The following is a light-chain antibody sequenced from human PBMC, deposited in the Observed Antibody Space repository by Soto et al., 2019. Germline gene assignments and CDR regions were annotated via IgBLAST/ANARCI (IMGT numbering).Light chain of an antibody. Sequence: QSVLTQPASVSDSPGQSITISCIETSSDIGGFYHVSWHQQHPGKAPKLIIYDVSNRPSGVSNRFSGSKTGNTASLIISGLQAEDEADYYCSSYTSSSSYVFGSGTKVTVL. CDR1: SSDIGGFYH. V-gene: IGLV2-14*03. CDR2: DVS. J-gene: IGLJ1*01. CDR3: SSYTSSSSYV.